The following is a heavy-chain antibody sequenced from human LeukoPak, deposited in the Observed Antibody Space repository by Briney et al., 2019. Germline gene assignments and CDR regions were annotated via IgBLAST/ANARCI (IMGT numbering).Heavy chain of an antibody. CDR1: GGSISSSSYY. J-gene: IGHJ3*02. Sequence: SETLSLTCTVSGGSISSSSYYWGWIRQPPGKGLEWIGSIYYTGSTYYNPSLKSRVTISVDTSNNHFSLKLSSVTAADTAVYYCARQITMVRGVIMAFDIWGQGTMVTVSS. V-gene: IGHV4-39*01. CDR3: ARQITMVRGVIMAFDI. CDR2: IYYTGST. D-gene: IGHD3-10*01.